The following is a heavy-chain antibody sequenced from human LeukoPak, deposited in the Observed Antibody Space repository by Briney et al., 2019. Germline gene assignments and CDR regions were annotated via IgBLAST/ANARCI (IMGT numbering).Heavy chain of an antibody. V-gene: IGHV3-33*01. D-gene: IGHD5-18*01. Sequence: GGPLRLSCAASGITFSTYGMHWVRQAPGKGLEWVAVIWYDGSNKYYADSVKGRFTISRDNSKNTLYLQMNSLRAEDTAVYYCARDRVGYSYGPDYWGQGTLVTVSS. CDR1: GITFSTYG. J-gene: IGHJ4*02. CDR3: ARDRVGYSYGPDY. CDR2: IWYDGSNK.